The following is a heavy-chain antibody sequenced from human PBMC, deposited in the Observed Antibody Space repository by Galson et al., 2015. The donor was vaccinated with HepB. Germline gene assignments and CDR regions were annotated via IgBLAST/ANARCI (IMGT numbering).Heavy chain of an antibody. CDR1: GFTFSSYS. V-gene: IGHV3-21*01. CDR2: ISSSSSYI. D-gene: IGHD3-10*01. J-gene: IGHJ4*02. Sequence: SLRLSCAASGFTFSSYSMNWVRQAPGKGLEWVSSISSSSSYIYYADSVKGRFTISRDNAKNSLYLQMNSLRAEDTAVYYCARDMVRGHTTRGFDYWGQGTLVTVSS. CDR3: ARDMVRGHTTRGFDY.